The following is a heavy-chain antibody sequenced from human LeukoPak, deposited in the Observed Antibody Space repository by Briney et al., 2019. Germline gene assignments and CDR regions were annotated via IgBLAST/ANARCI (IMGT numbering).Heavy chain of an antibody. CDR1: GGSISSGGYY. J-gene: IGHJ4*02. D-gene: IGHD3-9*01. V-gene: IGHV4-31*03. Sequence: PSQTLSLTCTVSGGSISSGGYYWSWIRQHPGKGLEWIGYIYYSGSTYYNPSLKSRVTISVDTSKNQFSLKLSSVTAADTAVYYCARGPETPGILTGYSYYFDYWGQGTLVTVSS. CDR2: IYYSGST. CDR3: ARGPETPGILTGYSYYFDY.